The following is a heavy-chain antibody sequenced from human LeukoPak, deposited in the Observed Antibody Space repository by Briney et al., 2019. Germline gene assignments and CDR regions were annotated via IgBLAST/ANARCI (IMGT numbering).Heavy chain of an antibody. V-gene: IGHV1-2*02. CDR1: GYTFTGYY. CDR3: VRDPGSGYSFLYYFDY. Sequence: VASEKVSCKASGYTFTGYYMHWVRQAPGQGLEWMGWINPNSGGTNYAQKFQGRVTMTRDTSISTAYMELSRLRSDDTAVYYCVRDPGSGYSFLYYFDYWGQGTLVTVSS. J-gene: IGHJ4*02. D-gene: IGHD5-18*01. CDR2: INPNSGGT.